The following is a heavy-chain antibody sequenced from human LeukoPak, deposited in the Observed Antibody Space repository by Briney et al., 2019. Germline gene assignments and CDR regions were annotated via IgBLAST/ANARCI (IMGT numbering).Heavy chain of an antibody. D-gene: IGHD5-18*01. CDR3: ARGRGYSYGYPLDY. CDR2: IYYSGST. Sequence: SESLSLTCTVSGGSIYSNSWSWVRQPPGRGLEWIGDIYYSGSTNCDPFLKSRFTISVDNSKNQFSLKLNSVTAADTAVYYCARGRGYSYGYPLDYWGQGTLVTVSS. CDR1: GGSIYSNS. J-gene: IGHJ4*02. V-gene: IGHV4-59*01.